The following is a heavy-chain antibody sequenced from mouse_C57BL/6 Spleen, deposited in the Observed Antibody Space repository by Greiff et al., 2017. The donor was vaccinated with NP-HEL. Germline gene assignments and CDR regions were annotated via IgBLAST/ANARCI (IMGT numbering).Heavy chain of an antibody. V-gene: IGHV1-69*01. CDR1: GYTFTSYW. D-gene: IGHD1-1*01. CDR2: IDPSDSYT. J-gene: IGHJ2*01. Sequence: QVQLQQPGAELVMPGASVKLSCKASGYTFTSYWMHWVKQRPGQGLEWIGEIDPSDSYTNYNRKFKGKSTLTVDKSSSTAYMQLSSLTSEDSAVYYCARGGITTVVAPFDYWGQGTTLTVSS. CDR3: ARGGITTVVAPFDY.